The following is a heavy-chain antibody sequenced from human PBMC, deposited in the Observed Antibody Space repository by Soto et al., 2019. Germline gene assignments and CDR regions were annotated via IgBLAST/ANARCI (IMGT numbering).Heavy chain of an antibody. Sequence: SVKVSCKASGCTFSSYTISWVRQAPGQGLEWMGRIIPILGIANYAQKFQGRVTITADKSTSTAYMELSSLRSEDTAVYYCARHDTIFGVAQGGFDPWGQGTLVTVSS. CDR2: IIPILGIA. V-gene: IGHV1-69*02. CDR1: GCTFSSYT. J-gene: IGHJ5*02. D-gene: IGHD3-3*01. CDR3: ARHDTIFGVAQGGFDP.